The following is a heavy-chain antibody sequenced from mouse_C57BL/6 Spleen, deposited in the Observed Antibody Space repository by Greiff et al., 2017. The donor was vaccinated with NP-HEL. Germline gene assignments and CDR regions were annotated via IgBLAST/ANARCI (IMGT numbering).Heavy chain of an antibody. CDR1: GFTFSSYG. Sequence: EVQRVESGGDLVKPGGSLKLSCAASGFTFSSYGMSWVRQTPDKRLEWVATISSGGSYTYYPDSVKGRFTISRDNAKNTLYLQMSSLKSEDTAMYYCARHRLNSPFDYWGQGTTLTVSS. D-gene: IGHD1-2*01. J-gene: IGHJ2*01. CDR3: ARHRLNSPFDY. CDR2: ISSGGSYT. V-gene: IGHV5-6*01.